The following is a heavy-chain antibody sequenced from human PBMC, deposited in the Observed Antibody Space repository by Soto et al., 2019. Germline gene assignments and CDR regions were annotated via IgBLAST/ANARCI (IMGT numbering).Heavy chain of an antibody. CDR1: GVTFFNSV. D-gene: IGHD2-8*01. CDR2: ITVRVGST. V-gene: IGHV3-23*02. CDR3: ASRVNYPGSNGHYFGA. Sequence: EVQLLESGGSLVQPGGSLRLSCETSGVTFFNSVMTWVRQAPGKGLEWVGTITVRVGSTYYGDPVTGRFTISGDKSKKRLLIEMDSLRIEDTAVYYCASRVNYPGSNGHYFGAWGQRTQVTVSS. J-gene: IGHJ4*02.